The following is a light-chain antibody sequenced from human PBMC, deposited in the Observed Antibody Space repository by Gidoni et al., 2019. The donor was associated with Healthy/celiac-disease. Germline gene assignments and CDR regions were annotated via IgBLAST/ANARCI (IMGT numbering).Light chain of an antibody. V-gene: IGKV1-39*01. Sequence: DMQLTENPSSLSASLGDRVTITCRASQSISSDLNWYQQKPGKAPKLLIYAASSLHSGVPSRFSGSGSGTDFTLTISSLQPEDFATYYCQQSYSTPYTFGQGTKLEIK. J-gene: IGKJ2*01. CDR2: AAS. CDR1: QSISSD. CDR3: QQSYSTPYT.